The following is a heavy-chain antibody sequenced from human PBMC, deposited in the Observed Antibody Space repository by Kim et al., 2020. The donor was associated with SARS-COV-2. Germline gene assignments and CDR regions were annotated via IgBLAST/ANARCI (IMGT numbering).Heavy chain of an antibody. J-gene: IGHJ4*02. Sequence: QKFQGRVTMTEDTSTDTAYMELSSLRSEDTAVYYCATEAAIFGVVMPGYWGQGTLVTVSS. V-gene: IGHV1-24*01. CDR3: ATEAAIFGVVMPGY. D-gene: IGHD3-3*01.